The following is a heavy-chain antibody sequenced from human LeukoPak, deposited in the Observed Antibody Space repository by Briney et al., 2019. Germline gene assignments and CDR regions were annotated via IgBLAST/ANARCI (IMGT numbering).Heavy chain of an antibody. CDR2: IYYSGST. V-gene: IGHV4-31*03. CDR1: GGSISSGDYY. Sequence: TSETLSLTCTVSGGSISSGDYYWSWIRQHPGKGLEWIGYIYYSGSTYYNPSLKSRVTISVDTSKNQFSLKLSSVTAADTAVYYCARGYHDSSGYFDYWGQGTLVTVSS. D-gene: IGHD3-22*01. CDR3: ARGYHDSSGYFDY. J-gene: IGHJ4*02.